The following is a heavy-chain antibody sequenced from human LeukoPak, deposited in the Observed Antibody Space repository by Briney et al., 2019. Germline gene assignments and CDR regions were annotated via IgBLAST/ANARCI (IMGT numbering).Heavy chain of an antibody. CDR3: AREKTGNFDY. CDR1: GGSISSSSYY. J-gene: IGHJ4*02. Sequence: SETLSLTRTVSGGSISSSSYYWGWIRQPPGKGLEWIGSIYYSGSTYYKSSLKSRVTMSVDTSKNQFSLKLSSVTAADTAVYYCAREKTGNFDYWGLGTLVTVSS. V-gene: IGHV4-39*07. CDR2: IYYSGST. D-gene: IGHD1-1*01.